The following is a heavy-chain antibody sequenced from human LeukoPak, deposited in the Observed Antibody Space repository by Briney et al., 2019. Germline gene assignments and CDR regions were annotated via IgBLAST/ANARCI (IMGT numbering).Heavy chain of an antibody. CDR2: ISAYNDNT. CDR3: AKIAASDTGEGY. J-gene: IGHJ4*02. CDR1: GYTFTSYG. V-gene: IGHV1-18*01. Sequence: ASVKVSCKASGYTFTSYGISWVRQAPGQGLEWMAWISAYNDNTNYAQKFQGRVTMTTDTSTSTAYMELRSLRSEDTAIYYCAKIAASDTGEGYWGQGTLVTVSS. D-gene: IGHD6-13*01.